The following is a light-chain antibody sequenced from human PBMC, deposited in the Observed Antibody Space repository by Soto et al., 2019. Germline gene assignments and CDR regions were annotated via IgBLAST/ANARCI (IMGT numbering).Light chain of an antibody. CDR2: RAS. CDR3: QQSYTSPFT. CDR1: QAINGY. V-gene: IGKV1-39*01. J-gene: IGKJ2*01. Sequence: DIQMTQSPSSLSASAGDRVTITCRASQAINGYLNWYQQKRGKAPKLLIFRASTLHIEVPSRFSGSGSGTEFTLTISGLQPEDLGTYYCQQSYTSPFTFGQGTRLEI.